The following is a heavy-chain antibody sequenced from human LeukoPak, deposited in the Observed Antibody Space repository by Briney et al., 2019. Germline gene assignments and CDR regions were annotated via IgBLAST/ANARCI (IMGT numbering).Heavy chain of an antibody. CDR2: ISAYNGNT. D-gene: IGHD3-10*01. V-gene: IGHV1-18*01. CDR1: GYMFSGCG. Sequence: VASVQVSCKASGYMFSGCGISWVRQAPGQGLEWMGWISAYNGNTNYAQKLQGRVTMTTDTSTSTAYMELRSLRSDDTAVYYCARARVRFGELFHADYWGQGTLVTVSS. J-gene: IGHJ4*02. CDR3: ARARVRFGELFHADY.